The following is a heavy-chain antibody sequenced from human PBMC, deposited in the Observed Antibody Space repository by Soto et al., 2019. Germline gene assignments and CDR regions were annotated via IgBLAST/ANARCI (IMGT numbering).Heavy chain of an antibody. CDR2: IHPSGGGS. D-gene: IGHD2-21*02. CDR1: GYTFNTYY. CDR3: ARGGHIAVVTASFDN. J-gene: IGHJ4*01. V-gene: IGHV1-46*02. Sequence: QVQLVQSGAEVRKPGASVKVSCKPSGYTFNTYYLHWLRQAPGQALEWMGVIHPSGGGSTYAQKFMGRVPVTRDTSTTTVFMELSSLRSDDTGVYYCARGGHIAVVTASFDNWGQGPMVTVSS.